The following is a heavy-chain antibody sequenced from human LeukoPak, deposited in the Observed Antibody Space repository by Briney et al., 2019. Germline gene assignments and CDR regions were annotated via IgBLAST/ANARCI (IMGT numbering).Heavy chain of an antibody. CDR1: GFTFSSYS. J-gene: IGHJ4*02. CDR3: ARDRTFAGYSYGTPDFDY. V-gene: IGHV3-21*01. D-gene: IGHD5-18*01. Sequence: GGSLRLSCAASGFTFSSYSMNWVRQAPGKGLERVSSISSSSSYIYYADSVKGRFTISRDNAKNSLYLQMNSLRAEDTAVYYCARDRTFAGYSYGTPDFDYWGQGTLLTVSS. CDR2: ISSSSSYI.